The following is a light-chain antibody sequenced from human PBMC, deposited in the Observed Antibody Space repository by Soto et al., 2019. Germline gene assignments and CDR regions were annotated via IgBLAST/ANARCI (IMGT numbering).Light chain of an antibody. CDR1: VLAKKY. V-gene: IGLV3-27*01. Sequence: SYELTQPSSVSVSPGQTARITCSGDVLAKKYARWFQQKPRQAPVLVIYKDSELPSGIPERFSGSSSGTTVTLTISGAQVEDEADYYCYSAADNTGVFGGGTKLTVL. J-gene: IGLJ2*01. CDR2: KDS. CDR3: YSAADNTGV.